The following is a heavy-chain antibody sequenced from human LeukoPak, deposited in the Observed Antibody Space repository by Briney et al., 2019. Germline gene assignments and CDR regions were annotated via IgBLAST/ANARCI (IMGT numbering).Heavy chain of an antibody. Sequence: SETLSLTCTVSGGSISSGGYYWNWIRQHPGKGLEWIGYIYVTGGTYYNPSLKSRVTISVDTSKNQFSLDLNSVTAADTAVYYCTRHPGGNAAHRFDYWGQGFLVTVSS. CDR3: TRHPGGNAAHRFDY. J-gene: IGHJ4*02. CDR2: IYVTGGT. D-gene: IGHD4-23*01. V-gene: IGHV4-31*03. CDR1: GGSISSGGYY.